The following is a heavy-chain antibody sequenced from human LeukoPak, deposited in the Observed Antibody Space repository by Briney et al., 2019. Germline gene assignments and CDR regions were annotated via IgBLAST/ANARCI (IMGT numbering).Heavy chain of an antibody. J-gene: IGHJ6*02. D-gene: IGHD1-26*01. CDR3: ARVRSGSSAGNYGMDV. Sequence: GGSLRLSCAASGFTFSSYGMHWVRQAPGKGLERVAVISYDGSNKYYADSVKGRFTISRDIAKNTLYLQMKSLRAEDTAVYYCARVRSGSSAGNYGMDVWGQGTTVTVSS. V-gene: IGHV3-30*03. CDR2: ISYDGSNK. CDR1: GFTFSSYG.